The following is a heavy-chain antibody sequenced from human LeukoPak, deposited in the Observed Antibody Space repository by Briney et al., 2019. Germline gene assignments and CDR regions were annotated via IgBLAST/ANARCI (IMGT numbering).Heavy chain of an antibody. Sequence: GGSLRLSCAASGFTFSSYEMNWVRETPGKGLEWVSSITSSSTYTFYADSVKGRFTISRDNARNSLYLQMNSLRAEDTAVYYCARDPYSGTYGDTYYYYIDVWGKGTTVTISS. D-gene: IGHD1-26*01. CDR2: ITSSSTYT. CDR3: ARDPYSGTYGDTYYYYIDV. J-gene: IGHJ6*03. CDR1: GFTFSSYE. V-gene: IGHV3-21*01.